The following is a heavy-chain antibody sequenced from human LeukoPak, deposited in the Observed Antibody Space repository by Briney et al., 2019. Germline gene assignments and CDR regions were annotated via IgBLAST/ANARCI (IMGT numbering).Heavy chain of an antibody. CDR2: ISGSGGST. CDR1: GFTFSSYG. Sequence: GGSLRLSCAASGFTFSSYGMSWVRQAPGKGLEWVSAISGSGGSTYYADSVKGRFTISRDNSKNTLYLQMNSLRAEDTAVYYCAGEPGIAVAGDYWGQGTLVTVSS. J-gene: IGHJ4*02. CDR3: AGEPGIAVAGDY. V-gene: IGHV3-23*01. D-gene: IGHD6-19*01.